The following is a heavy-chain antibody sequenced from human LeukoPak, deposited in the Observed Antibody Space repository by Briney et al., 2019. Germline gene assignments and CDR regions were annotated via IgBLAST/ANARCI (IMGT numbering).Heavy chain of an antibody. CDR2: FDPEDAET. CDR1: GYTLTELS. J-gene: IGHJ4*02. CDR3: AIWWLRLSAFDH. Sequence: ASVKVSCKVSGYTLTELSIHWVRQAPGKGLEWMGGFDPEDAETIYAQKFQGRVSMTEDTSTDTAFMELSSLRSEDTAVYYCAIWWLRLSAFDHWGRGTLVTVSS. D-gene: IGHD5-12*01. V-gene: IGHV1-24*01.